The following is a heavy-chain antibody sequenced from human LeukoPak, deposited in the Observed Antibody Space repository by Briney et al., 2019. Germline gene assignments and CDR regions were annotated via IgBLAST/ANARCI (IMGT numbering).Heavy chain of an antibody. J-gene: IGHJ4*02. D-gene: IGHD3-10*01. CDR1: GFTFSSYW. V-gene: IGHV3-74*01. Sequence: GGSLRLSCAASGFTFSSYWMHWVRQAPGKGLVWVSRINSDGSSTSYADSVKGRFTISRDNAKNKLYLQMNSLRAEDTAVYYCARMTGSRPQKVSLPPDYWGQGTLVTVSS. CDR2: INSDGSST. CDR3: ARMTGSRPQKVSLPPDY.